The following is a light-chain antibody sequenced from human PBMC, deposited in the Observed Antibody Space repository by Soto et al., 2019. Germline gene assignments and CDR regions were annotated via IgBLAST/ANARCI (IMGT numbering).Light chain of an antibody. CDR2: VAS. V-gene: IGKV3-15*01. Sequence: EIVMTQSPANLSVSPGERATLSGRASQSVSSNLAWYQQKPGQGHRLLIYVASTRATGIPARFSGSGSGTELTLSISGRQSEEFAVYYCQQYNKWPPYTFGHGTKVAIK. J-gene: IGKJ2*01. CDR3: QQYNKWPPYT. CDR1: QSVSSN.